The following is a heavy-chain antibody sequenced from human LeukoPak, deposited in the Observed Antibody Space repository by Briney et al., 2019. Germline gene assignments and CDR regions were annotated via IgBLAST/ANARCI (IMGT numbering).Heavy chain of an antibody. D-gene: IGHD5-18*01. Sequence: PSETLSLTCAVSSYSISSGYYCGWIRQPPGKGLEWIGNIHHSGSTYYSPSLESRVTISLDTSKNQFSLRLSSVTAADTAVYYCARDQSYGRHYFDYWGQGILVTVSS. V-gene: IGHV4-38-2*02. CDR1: SYSISSGYY. CDR2: IHHSGST. J-gene: IGHJ4*02. CDR3: ARDQSYGRHYFDY.